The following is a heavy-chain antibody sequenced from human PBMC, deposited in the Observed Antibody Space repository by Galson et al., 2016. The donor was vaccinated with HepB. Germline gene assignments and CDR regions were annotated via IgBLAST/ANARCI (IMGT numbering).Heavy chain of an antibody. J-gene: IGHJ4*02. CDR2: MSYDGSNK. CDR1: GFTFSSYG. CDR3: ARAYQYTLDY. Sequence: SLRLSCAASGFTFSSYGMHWVRQAPGKGLEWVAVMSYDGSNKYYADSVKGRFTISRDNSKNTLYLQMNSLRAEDTAVYFCARAYQYTLDYWGQGTLVTVSS. D-gene: IGHD1-1*01. V-gene: IGHV3-30*03.